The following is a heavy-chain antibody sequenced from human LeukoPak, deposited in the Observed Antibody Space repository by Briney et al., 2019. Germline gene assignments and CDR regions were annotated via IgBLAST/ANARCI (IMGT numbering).Heavy chain of an antibody. J-gene: IGHJ4*02. D-gene: IGHD3-10*01. CDR1: GFTVISNY. V-gene: IGHV3-53*01. Sequence: GGSLRLSCAASGFTVISNYMSWVRQAPGKGLEWVSVIYSGGDTYYADSVKGRLTISRDNSKNALYLQMNSLRAEDTAVYYCARAGVQFGEFDFDYWGQGTLVTVSS. CDR2: IYSGGDT. CDR3: ARAGVQFGEFDFDY.